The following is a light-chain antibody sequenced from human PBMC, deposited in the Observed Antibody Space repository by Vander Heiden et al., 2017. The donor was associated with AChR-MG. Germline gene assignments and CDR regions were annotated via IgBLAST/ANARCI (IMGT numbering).Light chain of an antibody. Sequence: DIVMTQSPDSMAVSLGESATINCKSSQRELYSSNNQNYLAWHQQKPGQPPKKLIFWSSTRATGVPDRFSGSGSGTDFTLTISSLEAEDVAVYYCQQYYTSPPTFGQGTKLEIK. CDR1: QRELYSSNNQNY. J-gene: IGKJ2*01. CDR2: WSS. V-gene: IGKV4-1*01. CDR3: QQYYTSPPT.